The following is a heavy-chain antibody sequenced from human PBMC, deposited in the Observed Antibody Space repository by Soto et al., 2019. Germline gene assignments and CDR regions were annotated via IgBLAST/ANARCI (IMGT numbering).Heavy chain of an antibody. D-gene: IGHD6-19*01. Sequence: QVQLQQWGAGLLKPSETLSLTCAVYGGSFSGYYWSWIRQPPGKGLEWIGEINHSGSTNYNPSLKSRVTISVDTSKNQFSLKLSSVTAADTAVYYCARAEPRYSSGWLSTWGQGTLVTVSS. CDR2: INHSGST. CDR3: ARAEPRYSSGWLST. J-gene: IGHJ5*02. CDR1: GGSFSGYY. V-gene: IGHV4-34*01.